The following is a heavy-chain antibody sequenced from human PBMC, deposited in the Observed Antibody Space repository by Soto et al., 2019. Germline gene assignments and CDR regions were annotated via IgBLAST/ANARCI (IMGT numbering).Heavy chain of an antibody. CDR3: AHRLSAGGLAPAAHWLDP. D-gene: IGHD2-2*01. Sequence: SGPTLVNPTQTLTLTCTFSGFSLSTSGVGVGWIRQPPGKALEWLALIYWNDDKHYSPSLKSRLTITKDTSKNQVVLTMTNMDPVDTATHFCAHRLSAGGLAPAAHWLDPWGQGTLDAV. V-gene: IGHV2-5*01. J-gene: IGHJ5*02. CDR1: GFSLSTSGVG. CDR2: IYWNDDK.